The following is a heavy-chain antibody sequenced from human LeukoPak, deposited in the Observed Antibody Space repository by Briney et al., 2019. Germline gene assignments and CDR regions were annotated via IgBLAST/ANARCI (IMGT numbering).Heavy chain of an antibody. J-gene: IGHJ6*03. CDR1: GGSISSYY. D-gene: IGHD5-12*01. CDR2: IYYSGST. CDR3: ARGGYDPPMYMDV. Sequence: SETLSLTCTVSGGSISSYYWSWIRQPPGEGLEWIGYIYYSGSTNYNPSLKSRVTISVDTSKNQFSLKLSSVTAADTAVYYCARGGYDPPMYMDVWGKGTTVTVSS. V-gene: IGHV4-59*01.